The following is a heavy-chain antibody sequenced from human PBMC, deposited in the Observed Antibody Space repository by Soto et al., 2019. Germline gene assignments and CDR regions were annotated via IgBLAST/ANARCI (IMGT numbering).Heavy chain of an antibody. CDR2: INAGNGNT. CDR3: ARDPEYSFGNT. D-gene: IGHD5-18*01. V-gene: IGHV1-3*01. Sequence: ASVKVSCKASGYTFTSYAMLWLRQAPGQRLEWMGWINAGNGNTKYSQKFQGRVTITRDTSASTAYMELSSLRSEDTAVYYCARDPEYSFGNTWGQGTLVTVSS. CDR1: GYTFTSYA. J-gene: IGHJ5*02.